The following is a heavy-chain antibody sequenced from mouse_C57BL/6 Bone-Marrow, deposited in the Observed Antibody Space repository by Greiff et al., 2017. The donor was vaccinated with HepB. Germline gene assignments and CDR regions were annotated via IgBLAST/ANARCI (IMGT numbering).Heavy chain of an antibody. CDR3: ARENYGNRGYFDY. CDR2: INPNNGGT. CDR1: GYTFTDYY. J-gene: IGHJ2*01. V-gene: IGHV1-26*01. Sequence: VQLQQSGPELVKPGASVKISCKASGYTFTDYYMNWVKQSHGKSLEWIGDINPNNGGTSYNQKFKGKATLTVDKSSSTAYMELRSLTSEDSAVYYCARENYGNRGYFDYWGQGTTVTVSS. D-gene: IGHD2-1*01.